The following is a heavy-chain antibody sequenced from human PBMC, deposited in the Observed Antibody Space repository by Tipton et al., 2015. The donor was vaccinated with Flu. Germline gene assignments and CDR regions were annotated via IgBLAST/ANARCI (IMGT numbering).Heavy chain of an antibody. V-gene: IGHV5-51*03. CDR3: VGPTYYGSRGNKRWVRFYY. CDR1: GYSFTNFW. D-gene: IGHD3-22*01. CDR2: IYPGDSDA. Sequence: QLVQSGAEVKKPGESLKISCKGSGYSFTNFWIGWVRQMPGKGLEWMGIIYPGDSDARYTPSFQGQVTFSADKSISTAYLQWNSLKASDTAIYYCVGPTYYGSRGNKRWVRFYYRGQGTPVPVPS. J-gene: IGHJ4*02.